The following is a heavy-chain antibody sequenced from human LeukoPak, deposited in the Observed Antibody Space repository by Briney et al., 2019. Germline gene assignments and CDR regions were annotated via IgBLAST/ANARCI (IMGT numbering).Heavy chain of an antibody. CDR2: IYYSGGT. J-gene: IGHJ6*03. CDR3: AREHPTTNTGYMDV. CDR1: GGSISGYY. Sequence: SETLSLTCTVSGGSISGYYWGWIRQPPGKGLEWIGYIYYSGGTNYYPSLESRVTISIDTSKNQFSLKLYSVTAADTAVYYCAREHPTTNTGYMDVWGKGTTVTVSS. V-gene: IGHV4-59*12. D-gene: IGHD2-8*01.